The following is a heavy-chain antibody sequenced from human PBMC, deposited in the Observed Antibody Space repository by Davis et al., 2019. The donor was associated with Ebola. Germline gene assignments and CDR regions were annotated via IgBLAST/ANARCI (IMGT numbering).Heavy chain of an antibody. CDR3: ARGDMNTVRYFDY. V-gene: IGHV3-23*01. D-gene: IGHD4-17*01. Sequence: GGSLRLSCAASGFTFSTYAMIWVRQAPGKGLEWVSGITGTGFDTYYADTVKGRFTISRDKSKSTLYLQMNSLRAEDTALYYCARGDMNTVRYFDYWGQGTLVTVSS. J-gene: IGHJ4*02. CDR2: ITGTGFDT. CDR1: GFTFSTYA.